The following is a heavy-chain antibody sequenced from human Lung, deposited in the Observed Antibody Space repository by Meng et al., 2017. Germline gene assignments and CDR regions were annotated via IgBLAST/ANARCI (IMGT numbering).Heavy chain of an antibody. V-gene: IGHV4-34*01. J-gene: IGHJ4*02. D-gene: IGHD4-11*01. Sequence: QVQPQHWGAGVLKPWETLSLTCVVSGGSFSDYYWSWIRPPPGKGLEWIGEINHSGSTNYNPSLESRATISVDTSQNNLSLKLSSVTAADSAVYYCARGPTTMAHDFDYWGQGTLVTVSS. CDR2: INHSGST. CDR1: GGSFSDYY. CDR3: ARGPTTMAHDFDY.